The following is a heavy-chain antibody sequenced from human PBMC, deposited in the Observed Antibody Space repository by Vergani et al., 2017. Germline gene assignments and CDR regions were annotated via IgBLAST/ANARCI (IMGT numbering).Heavy chain of an antibody. CDR1: GYTFTGYY. CDR3: ARGSYDFWSGPKAEYFQH. J-gene: IGHJ1*01. V-gene: IGHV1-2*02. CDR2: INPNSGGT. Sequence: QVQLVQSGAEVKKPGASVKVSCKASGYTFTGYYMHWVRQAPGQGLEWMGWINPNSGGTNYAQKFQGRVTMTRDTSISTAYMELSRLRSEDTAVYYCARGSYDFWSGPKAEYFQHWGQGTLVTVSS. D-gene: IGHD3-3*01.